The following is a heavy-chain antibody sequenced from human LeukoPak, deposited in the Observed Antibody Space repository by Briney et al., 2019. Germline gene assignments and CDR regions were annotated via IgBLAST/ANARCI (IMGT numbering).Heavy chain of an antibody. V-gene: IGHV3-11*04. CDR1: GFTFSDYY. CDR2: ISSSGSTI. J-gene: IGHJ4*02. CDR3: ARDTSRFLEWSPFDY. D-gene: IGHD3-3*01. Sequence: GGSLRLSCAASGFTFSDYYMSWIRQAPGKGLEWASYISSSGSTIYYADSVKGRFTISRDNAKNSLYLQMNSLRAEDTAVYYCARDTSRFLEWSPFDYWGQGTLVTVSS.